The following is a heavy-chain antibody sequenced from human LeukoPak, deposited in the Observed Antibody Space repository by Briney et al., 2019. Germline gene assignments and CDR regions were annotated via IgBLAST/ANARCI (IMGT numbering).Heavy chain of an antibody. CDR3: AKGKAMAATRGVAFDI. V-gene: IGHV3-23*01. J-gene: IGHJ3*02. CDR2: ISGSGGST. D-gene: IGHD6-19*01. Sequence: QPGGSLRLSCAASGFTFSSYAMSWVRQAPGKGLEWVSAISGSGGSTYYADSVKGRFTISRDNSKNTLYVQMDSLRVEDTAVYYCAKGKAMAATRGVAFDIWGQGTMVTVSS. CDR1: GFTFSSYA.